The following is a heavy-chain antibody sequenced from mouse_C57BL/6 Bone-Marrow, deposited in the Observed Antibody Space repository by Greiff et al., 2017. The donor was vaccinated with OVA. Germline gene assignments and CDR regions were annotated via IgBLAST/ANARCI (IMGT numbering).Heavy chain of an antibody. V-gene: IGHV1-69*01. D-gene: IGHD1-1*01. CDR2: IDSSDSYT. CDR3: ARSTVVPFYAMDY. Sequence: QVQLQQPGAELVMPGASVKLSCKASGYTLTSYWMHWVKQRPGQGLEWIGEIDSSDSYTNYNQKFKGKSTLTVDKSSSTAFMQLSSLTSEDSAVYYCARSTVVPFYAMDYWGQGTSVTVSS. J-gene: IGHJ4*01. CDR1: GYTLTSYW.